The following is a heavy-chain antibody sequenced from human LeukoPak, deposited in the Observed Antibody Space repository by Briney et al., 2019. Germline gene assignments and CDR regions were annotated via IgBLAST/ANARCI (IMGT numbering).Heavy chain of an antibody. CDR2: IKQDGSDK. J-gene: IGHJ4*02. D-gene: IGHD6-13*01. V-gene: IGHV3-7*01. CDR1: GFTFSNYW. CDR3: AREAPRRAGFDY. Sequence: GGSLRLSCAASGFTFSNYWMNWVRQAPGKGLEWVANIKQDGSDKYYVDSVKGRFTVSRDNAKNSPYLQMNSLRAEDTAVYYCAREAPRRAGFDYWGQGTLVTVSS.